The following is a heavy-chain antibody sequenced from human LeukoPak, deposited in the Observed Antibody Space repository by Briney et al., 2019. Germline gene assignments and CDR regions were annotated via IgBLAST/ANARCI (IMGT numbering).Heavy chain of an antibody. CDR3: ARWLLGELEGGDY. CDR1: GGSFSGYY. Sequence: SETLSLTCAVYGGSFSGYYWSWIRQPPGRGLEWIGEINHSGNANYNPSLESRVTISADASKNQFSLKLSSVTAADTAVYYCARWLLGELEGGDYWGQGTLVTVSS. CDR2: INHSGNA. V-gene: IGHV4-34*01. D-gene: IGHD3-22*01. J-gene: IGHJ4*02.